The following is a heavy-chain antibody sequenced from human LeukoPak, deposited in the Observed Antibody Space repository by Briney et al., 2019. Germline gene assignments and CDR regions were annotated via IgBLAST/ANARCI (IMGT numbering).Heavy chain of an antibody. D-gene: IGHD3-22*01. CDR3: ARGRRYGRYYDSSGYYYTFDY. CDR1: GGSFSGYY. Sequence: SETLSLTCAVYGGSFSGYYWSWIRQPPGKGLEWIGEINHSGSTNYNPSLKSRVTISVDTPKNQFSLKLSSVTAADTAVYYCARGRRYGRYYDSSGYYYTFDYWGQGTLVTVSS. CDR2: INHSGST. V-gene: IGHV4-34*01. J-gene: IGHJ4*02.